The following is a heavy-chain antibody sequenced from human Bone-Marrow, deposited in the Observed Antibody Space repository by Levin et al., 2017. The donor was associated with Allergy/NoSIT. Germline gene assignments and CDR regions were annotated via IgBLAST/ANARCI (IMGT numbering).Heavy chain of an antibody. V-gene: IGHV3-9*01. CDR1: GFTFDDYT. CDR3: AKDNKASSSVDYYYHYGMDV. D-gene: IGHD6-6*01. J-gene: IGHJ6*02. CDR2: INWNGVAT. Sequence: PGGSLRLSCAASGFTFDDYTMHWVRQAPAKGLEWVSGINWNGVATGYADSVRGRFTISRDNAKNSLYLQMNSLRSEDTALYYCAKDNKASSSVDYYYHYGMDVWGQGTTVTVSS.